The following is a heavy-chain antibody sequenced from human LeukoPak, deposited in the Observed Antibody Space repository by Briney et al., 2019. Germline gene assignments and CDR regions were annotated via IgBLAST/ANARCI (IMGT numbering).Heavy chain of an antibody. D-gene: IGHD3-10*01. CDR1: GGSISSYF. CDR3: ARVRGLLWFGEIQLQYYFDS. Sequence: SETLSLTCTVSGGSISSYFWSWIRQPPGKGLEWIGYIYYSGSTNYNPSLKSRVTISVDTSKNQFSLNLSSVTAADTAVYYCARVRGLLWFGEIQLQYYFDSWGQGTLLTVSS. V-gene: IGHV4-59*01. CDR2: IYYSGST. J-gene: IGHJ4*02.